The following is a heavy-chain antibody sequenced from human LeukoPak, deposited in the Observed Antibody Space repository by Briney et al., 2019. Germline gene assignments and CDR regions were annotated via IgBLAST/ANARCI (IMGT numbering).Heavy chain of an antibody. V-gene: IGHV1-69*04. J-gene: IGHJ3*02. CDR2: IIPILGIA. D-gene: IGHD3-22*01. CDR1: GGTFSSYA. Sequence: ASVKVSCKASGGTFSSYAISWVRQAPGQGLEWMGRIIPILGIANYAQKFQGRVTITADKSTSTAYMELSSLRSEDTAVYYCAGEYYYDSSGPRDTAFDIWGQGTMVTVSS. CDR3: AGEYYYDSSGPRDTAFDI.